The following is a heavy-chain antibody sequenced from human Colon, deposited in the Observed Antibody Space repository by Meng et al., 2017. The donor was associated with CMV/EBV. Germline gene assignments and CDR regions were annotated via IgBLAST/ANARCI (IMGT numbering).Heavy chain of an antibody. CDR3: ARPGLGYCSSTSCYRNYYYYGMDV. CDR1: GFSFSSFA. J-gene: IGHJ6*02. V-gene: IGHV3-23*01. CDR2: IRDTGART. D-gene: IGHD2-2*02. Sequence: GESLKISCAGSGFSFSSFAISWVRQAPGKGLEWVSLIRDTGARTYYADSVKGRFTISSDNSKNALFLEMNSLRAEDTAVYYCARPGLGYCSSTSCYRNYYYYGMDVWGQGTTVTVSS.